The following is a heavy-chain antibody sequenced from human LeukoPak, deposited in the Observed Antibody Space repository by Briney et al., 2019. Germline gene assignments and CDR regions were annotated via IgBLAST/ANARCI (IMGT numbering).Heavy chain of an antibody. CDR1: GASISSDF. Sequence: SETLSLTCTVSGASISSDFWSWIRQPAGKGLEWIGRMYNSGIINYSPSLKSRLAMSVDTAKNQFSLNLSSVTAADTAVYYCAREGGSSRDFDSWGQGTLVTVSS. D-gene: IGHD6-13*01. CDR3: AREGGSSRDFDS. CDR2: MYNSGII. V-gene: IGHV4-4*07. J-gene: IGHJ4*02.